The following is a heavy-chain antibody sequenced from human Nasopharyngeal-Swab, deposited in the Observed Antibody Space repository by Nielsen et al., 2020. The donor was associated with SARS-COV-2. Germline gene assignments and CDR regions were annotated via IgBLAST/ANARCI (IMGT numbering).Heavy chain of an antibody. Sequence: GESLKISCAASGFTFSSYSMNWVRQAPGKGLEWVSSISSSSSYIYYADPVKGRFTISRDNAKNSLYLQMNSLRAEDTAIYYCARDEAGTANSGFDYWGQGTLVTVSS. V-gene: IGHV3-21*01. CDR1: GFTFSSYS. CDR3: ARDEAGTANSGFDY. J-gene: IGHJ4*02. D-gene: IGHD1-1*01. CDR2: ISSSSSYI.